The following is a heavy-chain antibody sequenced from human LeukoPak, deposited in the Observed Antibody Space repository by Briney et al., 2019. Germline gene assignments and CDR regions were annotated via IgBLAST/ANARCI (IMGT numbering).Heavy chain of an antibody. D-gene: IGHD5-12*01. V-gene: IGHV4-59*01. CDR1: GGSISSYY. J-gene: IGHJ4*02. CDR3: ARSDSGYDLPDY. CDR2: IYYSGST. Sequence: SETLSLTCTVSGGSISSYYWSWIRQPPGKGLEWIGHIYYSGSTNYNPSLKSRVTISVDTSKNQFSLKLSSVTVADTAVYYCARSDSGYDLPDYWGQGTLVTVSS.